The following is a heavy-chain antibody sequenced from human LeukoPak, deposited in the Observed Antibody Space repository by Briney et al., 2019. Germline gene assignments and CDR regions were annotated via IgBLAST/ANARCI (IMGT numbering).Heavy chain of an antibody. J-gene: IGHJ4*02. V-gene: IGHV3-48*01. D-gene: IGHD4-23*01. CDR3: ARLYGGYSGRIDY. CDR2: ISSSSIGSTI. Sequence: GGSLRLSCAASGFTLNRYSMNWVRQAPGKGLEWISYISSSSIGSTIYYTDSLKGRFTISRDSANNSLYLQMNSLRAGDTAVYYCARLYGGYSGRIDYWGQGTLVTVSS. CDR1: GFTLNRYS.